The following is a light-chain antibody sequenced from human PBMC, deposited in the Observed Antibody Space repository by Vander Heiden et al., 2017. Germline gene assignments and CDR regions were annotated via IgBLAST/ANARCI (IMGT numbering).Light chain of an antibody. CDR3: ASWDLSRNTWV. V-gene: IGLV1-36*01. Sequence: QAVLTQPPSVSEAPRQRVTISCSGSTSNIGNNAVNWYQHLPGKAPKLLIYYDELLPSGVSDRFSGSKSGTSASLAISGLQSEDEAEYYCASWDLSRNTWVFGGGTKLTVL. CDR1: TSNIGNNA. CDR2: YDE. J-gene: IGLJ3*02.